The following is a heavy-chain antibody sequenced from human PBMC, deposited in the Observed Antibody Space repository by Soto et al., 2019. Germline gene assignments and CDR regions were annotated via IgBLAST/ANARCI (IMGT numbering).Heavy chain of an antibody. CDR1: GFTFSSYS. J-gene: IGHJ4*02. D-gene: IGHD6-19*01. V-gene: IGHV3-48*04. Sequence: EVQLVESGGGLVQPGGSLRLSCAASGFTFSSYSMNWVRQAPGKGLEWVSYISGSSRYTNFADSVKGRFTISRDNAKNSLYLQMNSLRAEDTAVYYCARHTSGWHYYDYWGQGTPVTVSS. CDR2: ISGSSRYT. CDR3: ARHTSGWHYYDY.